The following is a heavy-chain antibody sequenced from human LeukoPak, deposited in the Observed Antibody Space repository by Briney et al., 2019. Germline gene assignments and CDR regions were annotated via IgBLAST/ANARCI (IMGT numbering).Heavy chain of an antibody. D-gene: IGHD1-26*01. CDR2: INTDGSTT. CDR3: ARGRGGSYHY. Sequence: GGSLRLSCAAPGFTLSNNWMPWVRQAPGKGLVWVSRINTDGSTTTYADSVKGRFTISRDNAKNTLYLQMNSLRVEDTAVYYCARGRGGSYHYWGQGTLVTVSS. J-gene: IGHJ4*02. V-gene: IGHV3-74*01. CDR1: GFTLSNNW.